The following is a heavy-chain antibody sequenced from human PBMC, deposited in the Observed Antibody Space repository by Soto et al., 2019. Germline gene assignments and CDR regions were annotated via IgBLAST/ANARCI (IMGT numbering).Heavy chain of an antibody. Sequence: PSETLSLTCTVSGGSISTNYWTWIRLPPGKGPEWIGYIYSSGSTNYNPSLRGRVTLSVDASKNQVSLKLSSVTAADTAVYYCARAPANVLGHYYCGMDVWGHGTTVTVSS. J-gene: IGHJ6*02. CDR3: ARAPANVLGHYYCGMDV. CDR1: GGSISTNY. V-gene: IGHV4-59*01. CDR2: IYSSGST. D-gene: IGHD2-2*01.